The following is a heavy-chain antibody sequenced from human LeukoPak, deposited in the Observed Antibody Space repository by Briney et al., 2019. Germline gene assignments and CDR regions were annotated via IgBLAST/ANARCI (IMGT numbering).Heavy chain of an antibody. CDR1: GYTFTGYY. CDR2: INPNSGGT. D-gene: IGHD3-9*01. V-gene: IGHV1-2*02. CDR3: ARDKYDILTGSPWYFDL. J-gene: IGHJ2*01. Sequence: ASVTVSCKASGYTFTGYYMHWVRQAPGQGLEWMGWINPNSGGTNYAQKFQGRVTMTRDTSISTAYMELSRLRSDDTAVYYCARDKYDILTGSPWYFDLWGRGTLVTVSS.